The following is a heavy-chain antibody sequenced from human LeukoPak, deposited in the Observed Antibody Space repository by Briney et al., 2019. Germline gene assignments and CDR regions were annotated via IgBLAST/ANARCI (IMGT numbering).Heavy chain of an antibody. D-gene: IGHD5-12*01. Sequence: GGSLRLSCAVSGFIFDDYGMSWVRQAPGKGLEWVSVIYSGGSTYYADSVKGRFTISRDNSKNTLYLQMNSLRAEDTAVYYCARNGQALYSGYDGWGQGTLVTVSS. CDR1: GFIFDDYG. V-gene: IGHV3-53*01. CDR2: IYSGGST. J-gene: IGHJ4*02. CDR3: ARNGQALYSGYDG.